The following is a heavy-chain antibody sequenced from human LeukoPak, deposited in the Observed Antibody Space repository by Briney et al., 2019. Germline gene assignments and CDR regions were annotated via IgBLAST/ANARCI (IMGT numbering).Heavy chain of an antibody. D-gene: IGHD6-19*01. CDR1: GFTFTGYW. Sequence: SGGSLRLSCAASGFTFTGYWMTWVRQAPGKGLEWVANINHDGSETYYVDSVKGRFTISRDNAKNSLYLQLNSLSAEDTAVYYCARHDASDWYCIHDWGRGTLVTVSS. CDR3: ARHDASDWYCIHD. J-gene: IGHJ4*02. CDR2: INHDGSET. V-gene: IGHV3-7*01.